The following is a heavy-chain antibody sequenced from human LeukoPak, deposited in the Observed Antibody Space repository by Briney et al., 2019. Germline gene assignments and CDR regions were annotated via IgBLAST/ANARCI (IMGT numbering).Heavy chain of an antibody. D-gene: IGHD6-19*01. J-gene: IGHJ4*02. Sequence: SQTLSLTCAISGDSVSSNTAAWNWIRQSPSRGLEWLGRTYYRSKWYYDYTLSVKSRIIINPDTSKNQFSLHLNSVTPEDTAVYYCARESDRIGFDFDYWGQGTLVTVSS. V-gene: IGHV6-1*01. CDR1: GDSVSSNTAA. CDR2: TYYRSKWYY. CDR3: ARESDRIGFDFDY.